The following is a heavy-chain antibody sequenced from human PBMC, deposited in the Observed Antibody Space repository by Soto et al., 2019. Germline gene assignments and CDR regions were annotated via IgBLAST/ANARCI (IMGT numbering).Heavy chain of an antibody. CDR2: ISDGGDLT. CDR1: GFAFSSHP. CDR3: ARRVIGSSRAFDI. D-gene: IGHD3-10*01. J-gene: IGHJ3*02. Sequence: GGSLRLSCAASGFAFSSHPMSWVRQAPEKGLEWVAGISDGGDLTYNSDSGRGRFTISRDNYRNTLYLQMNSLRAEDTAVYYCARRVIGSSRAFDIWGQGKMVTVSS. V-gene: IGHV3-23*01.